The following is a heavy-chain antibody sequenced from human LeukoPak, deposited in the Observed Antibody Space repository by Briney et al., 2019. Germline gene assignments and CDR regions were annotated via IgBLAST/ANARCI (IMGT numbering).Heavy chain of an antibody. CDR1: GFTFSTYE. J-gene: IGHJ4*02. Sequence: GGSLRLSCAAYGFTFSTYEMNWVRPVPGKGLEWVSDIYSGGSTYYEDSVEGRFTITRDNSKNTLYLQMNRLRAYDTAVYYCAKATPHSNNWYLPDWGQGTQVIVSS. V-gene: IGHV3-53*01. CDR2: IYSGGST. CDR3: AKATPHSNNWYLPD. D-gene: IGHD6-13*01.